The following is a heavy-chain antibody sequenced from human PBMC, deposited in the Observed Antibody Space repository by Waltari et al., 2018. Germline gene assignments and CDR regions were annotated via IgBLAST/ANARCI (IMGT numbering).Heavy chain of an antibody. V-gene: IGHV1-18*01. D-gene: IGHD1-7*01. CDR1: GYTISSYG. Sequence: QFQLVQSGVEVKKPGASVKVSCKASGYTISSYGFSWLRQAPGQGLEWLGWISAYNGNSEYSQKFQGRVTMTTDTPTNTAYMELRSLTSEDTAVYYCTRDKSGTTEYYYYGLDVWGQGTTVTVSS. CDR2: ISAYNGNS. CDR3: TRDKSGTTEYYYYGLDV. J-gene: IGHJ6*02.